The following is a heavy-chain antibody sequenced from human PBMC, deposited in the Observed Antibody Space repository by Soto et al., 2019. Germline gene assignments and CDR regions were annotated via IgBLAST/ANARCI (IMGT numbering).Heavy chain of an antibody. Sequence: EVQLLESGGDLVQPGGSLRLSCVASGLTFGSRAMSWVRQAPGEGLVWVSTITDTGGDAKYADSVRGRFTISRDNSEKTLFLQMSSLRADDSAVYYCARGSTDSYPGSRIFDFWGRGIRVTVSS. D-gene: IGHD3-10*01. CDR1: GLTFGSRA. CDR3: ARGSTDSYPGSRIFDF. CDR2: ITDTGGDA. J-gene: IGHJ4*02. V-gene: IGHV3-23*01.